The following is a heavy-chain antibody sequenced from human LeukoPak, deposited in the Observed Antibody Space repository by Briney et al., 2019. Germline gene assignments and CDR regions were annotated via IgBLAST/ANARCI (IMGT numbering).Heavy chain of an antibody. J-gene: IGHJ6*04. CDR1: GYTFTSYY. V-gene: IGHV1-46*01. D-gene: IGHD6-13*01. CDR3: ASRGLAAAGLSGMDV. Sequence: GASVKVSCKASGYTFTSYYMHWVRQAPGQGLEWMGIINPSGGSTNYAQKFQGRVTITADESTSTAYMELSSLRSEDTAVYYCASRGLAAAGLSGMDVWGKGTTVTVSS. CDR2: INPSGGST.